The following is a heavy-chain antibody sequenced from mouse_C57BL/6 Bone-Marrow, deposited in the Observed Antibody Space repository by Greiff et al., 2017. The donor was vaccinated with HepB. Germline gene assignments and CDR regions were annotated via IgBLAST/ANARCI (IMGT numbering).Heavy chain of an antibody. Sequence: EVQRVESGGGLVQPGESLKLSCESTEYEFPSHDMSWVRKTPEKRLELVAAINSDGGSTYYPDTMERRFIISRDNTKKTLYLQMSSLRSEDTALYYCAGFYYGSSLPAWFAYWGQGTLVTVSA. V-gene: IGHV5-2*01. CDR2: INSDGGST. D-gene: IGHD1-1*01. CDR3: AGFYYGSSLPAWFAY. J-gene: IGHJ3*01. CDR1: EYEFPSHD.